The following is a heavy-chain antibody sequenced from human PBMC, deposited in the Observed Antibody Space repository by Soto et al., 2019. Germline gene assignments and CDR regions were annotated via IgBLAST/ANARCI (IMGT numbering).Heavy chain of an antibody. CDR1: GGSISSGGYY. Sequence: SETLSLTCTVSGGSISSGGYYWSWIRQYPGKGLEWIGYIYYSGSTYYNPSLKSRVTISVDTPKNQFSLKLSSVTAADTAVYYCARDQYDSSGYYPHYYGMDVWGQGTTVTVSS. J-gene: IGHJ6*02. CDR3: ARDQYDSSGYYPHYYGMDV. D-gene: IGHD3-22*01. V-gene: IGHV4-31*03. CDR2: IYYSGST.